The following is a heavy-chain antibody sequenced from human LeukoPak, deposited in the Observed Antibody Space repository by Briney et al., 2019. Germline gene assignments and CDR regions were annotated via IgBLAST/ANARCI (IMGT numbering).Heavy chain of an antibody. CDR1: GGSISSGSYY. J-gene: IGHJ5*02. D-gene: IGHD5-18*01. CDR2: IYTSGST. V-gene: IGHV4-61*02. Sequence: SQNLSLTCTVSGGSISSGSYYWSWIRQPAGKGLEWIGRIYTSGSTNYNPSLKSRVTISVDTSKNQFSLKLSSVTAADTAVYYCARGGKDTAMAIGGNWFDPWGQGTLVTVSS. CDR3: ARGGKDTAMAIGGNWFDP.